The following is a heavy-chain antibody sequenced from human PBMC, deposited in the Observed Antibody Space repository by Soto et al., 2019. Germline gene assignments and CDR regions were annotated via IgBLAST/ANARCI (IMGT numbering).Heavy chain of an antibody. CDR3: ARRDTSGFLRYFDN. J-gene: IGHJ4*02. Sequence: QMQLVQSGAEVKKPGSSVKVSCKASGGTLSSFINYPINWVRQAPGQGLEWMGGIVPNVGTVNYAQKFQGRVTITADKSTGTAYMEGSSLRSDDTALYYCARRDTSGFLRYFDNWGQGTLVTVSS. D-gene: IGHD3-3*01. CDR2: IVPNVGTV. CDR1: GGTLSSFINYP. V-gene: IGHV1-69*06.